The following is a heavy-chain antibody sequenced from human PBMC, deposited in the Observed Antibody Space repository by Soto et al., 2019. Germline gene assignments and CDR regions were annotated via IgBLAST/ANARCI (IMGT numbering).Heavy chain of an antibody. D-gene: IGHD3-3*01. Sequence: QVQLVQSGAEVKKPGASVNVSCKASGYTFITRYVHWVRQAPGQGLEWMGLINPSAASTIYAQKFQGRITMTSDTSTSTFYMELSSLTSEDTAVYYCTRDLGVPDDYWGQGTLVTVSS. J-gene: IGHJ4*02. CDR3: TRDLGVPDDY. CDR1: GYTFITRY. V-gene: IGHV1-46*01. CDR2: INPSAAST.